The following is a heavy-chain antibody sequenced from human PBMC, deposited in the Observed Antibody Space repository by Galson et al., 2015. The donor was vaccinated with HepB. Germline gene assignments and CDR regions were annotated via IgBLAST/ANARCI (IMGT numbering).Heavy chain of an antibody. CDR2: MSYDGTNK. J-gene: IGHJ3*02. V-gene: IGHV3-30*04. CDR1: GFTFSSYA. D-gene: IGHD6-13*01. CDR3: ARDRDSSGWYGAFDI. Sequence: SLRLSCAASGFTFSSYAMHWVRQAPGKGLEWVAVMSYDGTNKYYADSVKGRVTISRDNSKNTLYLQMNSLRGEDTAVYSCARDRDSSGWYGAFDIWGQGTMVTVSS.